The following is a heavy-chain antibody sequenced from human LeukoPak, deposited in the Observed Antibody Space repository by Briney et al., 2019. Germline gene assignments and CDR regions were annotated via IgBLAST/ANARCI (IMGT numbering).Heavy chain of an antibody. D-gene: IGHD1-1*01. CDR2: ISGSGSGGIT. Sequence: GGSLRLSCAASGFTFRSNAMSWVRQAPGKGLEWVSAISGSGSGGITYYADSVKGRFTISRDNSKNTLYLQMNSLRAEDTAVYYCAESSSGSDYWGQGTLVTVSS. V-gene: IGHV3-23*01. CDR1: GFTFRSNA. J-gene: IGHJ4*02. CDR3: AESSSGSDY.